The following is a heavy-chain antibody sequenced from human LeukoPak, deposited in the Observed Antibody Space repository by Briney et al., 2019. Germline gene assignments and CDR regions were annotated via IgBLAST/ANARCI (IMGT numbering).Heavy chain of an antibody. CDR2: ITPIFGTA. CDR3: ARAPYYYDSSGYSNY. D-gene: IGHD3-22*01. V-gene: IGHV1-69*05. CDR1: GGTFSSYA. J-gene: IGHJ4*02. Sequence: SVKVSCKASGGTFSSYAISWVRQAPGQGLEWMGRITPIFGTANYAQKFQGRVTITTDESTSTAYMELSSLRSEDTAVYYCARAPYYYDSSGYSNYWGQGTLVTVSS.